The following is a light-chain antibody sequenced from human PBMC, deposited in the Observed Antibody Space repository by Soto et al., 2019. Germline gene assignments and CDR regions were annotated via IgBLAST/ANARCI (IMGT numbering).Light chain of an antibody. CDR2: GAS. CDR3: QQYDSSPWT. V-gene: IGKV3-20*01. Sequence: EIVLTQSPGTLSLSPGERATLSCRASQSVSSSFLSWYQQEPGQPPRLLIYGASTRTTIIPERFSGSGSGTVFTLTISILEPEYFAVYYCQQYDSSPWTFGQGTKVEIK. J-gene: IGKJ1*01. CDR1: QSVSSSF.